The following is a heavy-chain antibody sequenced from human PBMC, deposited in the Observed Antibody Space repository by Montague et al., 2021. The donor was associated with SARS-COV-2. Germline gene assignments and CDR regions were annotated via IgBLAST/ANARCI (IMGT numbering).Heavy chain of an antibody. CDR1: GESVSGFY. Sequence: SETLSLTCAVYGESVSGFYWGWIRQPPGEGLEWLGEINHSGSPNYNPSLKSRVTMSLDTSKNQFSLKLSSVTAADTAVYYCARGGGYSYGALDYWGQGTLVTVSS. D-gene: IGHD5-18*01. CDR3: ARGGGYSYGALDY. CDR2: INHSGSP. J-gene: IGHJ4*02. V-gene: IGHV4-34*01.